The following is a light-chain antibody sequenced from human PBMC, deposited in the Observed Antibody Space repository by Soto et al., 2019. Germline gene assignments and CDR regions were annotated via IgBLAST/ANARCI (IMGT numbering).Light chain of an antibody. V-gene: IGKV3-20*01. CDR3: QQYGSSPWT. J-gene: IGKJ1*01. Sequence: EIVMTQSPATLSVYPGETATLYCRASQSLTSYLAWYQQKPDQAPRLLIYGISTRATDIPARFSGSGSGTDFTLSINRLEPEDFAVYYCQQYGSSPWTFGQGTKVDIK. CDR1: QSLTSY. CDR2: GIS.